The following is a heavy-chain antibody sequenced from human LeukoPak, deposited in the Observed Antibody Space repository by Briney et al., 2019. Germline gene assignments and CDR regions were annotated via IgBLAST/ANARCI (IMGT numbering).Heavy chain of an antibody. CDR3: AMFSYSSGCYAG. J-gene: IGHJ4*02. D-gene: IGHD6-19*01. Sequence: ASVKVSCKVSGYTLTELSMHWVRQAPGKGLEWMGGFDPEDGETIYAQKFQGRVTMTEDTSTDTAYMELSGLRSEDTAVYYCAMFSYSSGCYAGWGQGTLVTVSS. CDR2: FDPEDGET. V-gene: IGHV1-24*01. CDR1: GYTLTELS.